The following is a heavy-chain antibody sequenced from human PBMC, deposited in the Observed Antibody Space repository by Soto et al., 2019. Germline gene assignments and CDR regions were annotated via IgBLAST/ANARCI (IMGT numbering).Heavy chain of an antibody. CDR3: ARPRYCRGGSCYFDY. D-gene: IGHD2-15*01. Sequence: GGSLRLSCAASGFTVSSNYMSWVRQAPGKGLEWVSVIYSGGSTYYADSVKGRFTISRDNSKNTLYLQMNSLRAEDTAVYYCARPRYCRGGSCYFDYWGQGTSVTVSS. J-gene: IGHJ4*02. CDR1: GFTVSSNY. CDR2: IYSGGST. V-gene: IGHV3-66*04.